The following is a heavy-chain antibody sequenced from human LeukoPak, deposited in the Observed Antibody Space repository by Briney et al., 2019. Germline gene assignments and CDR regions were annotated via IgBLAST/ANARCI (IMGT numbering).Heavy chain of an antibody. CDR2: INAGNGNT. V-gene: IGHV1-3*03. CDR3: AREGYSYDTFARYFDL. Sequence: AASVKVSCKASGYTFTSYAMHWVRQAPGQRLEWMGWINAGNGNTKYSQEFQGRVTITRDTSASTAYMELSSLRSEDMAVYYCAREGYSYDTFARYFDLWGRGTLVTVSS. D-gene: IGHD5-18*01. CDR1: GYTFTSYA. J-gene: IGHJ2*01.